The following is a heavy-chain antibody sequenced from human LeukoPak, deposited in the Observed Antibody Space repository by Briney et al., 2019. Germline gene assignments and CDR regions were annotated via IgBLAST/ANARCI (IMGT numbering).Heavy chain of an antibody. Sequence: SETLSLTCAVAGGSISTTSSFWGWIRQPPGKGLEWIARIYHSGSTFYNPSLKSRVTISADTSKNQLSLRLSSVTAADTAVYYCVGHGATYYFDYWGRGTLVTVSS. D-gene: IGHD1-26*01. J-gene: IGHJ4*02. CDR3: VGHGATYYFDY. V-gene: IGHV4-39*01. CDR1: GGSISTTSSF. CDR2: IYHSGST.